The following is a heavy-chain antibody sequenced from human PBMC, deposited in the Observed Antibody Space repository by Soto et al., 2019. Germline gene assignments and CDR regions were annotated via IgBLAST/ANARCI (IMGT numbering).Heavy chain of an antibody. V-gene: IGHV3-48*02. CDR2: ISSSSGNI. J-gene: IGHJ4*02. Sequence: GGSLRLSCAASGLTFSRYSMNWVRQAPGKGPEWVSYISSSSGNIYYADSVKGRFTISRDNAKNSLYLQMNSLRDEDTAVYYCARGLFYTLNVGFDYWRQGTLVTVSS. CDR1: GLTFSRYS. CDR3: ARGLFYTLNVGFDY. D-gene: IGHD1-20*01.